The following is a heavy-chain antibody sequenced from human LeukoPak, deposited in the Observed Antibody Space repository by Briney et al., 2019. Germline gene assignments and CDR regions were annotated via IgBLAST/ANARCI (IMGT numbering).Heavy chain of an antibody. Sequence: SQTLSLTCTVSGGSISSGSYYWSWIRQPAGNGLEWIGRIYASGSTNYNPSLQSRVTISVDTSKNQFSLKLSSVTATDTAVYYCATSGPATVVTGASFDPWGQGTLVTVSS. CDR1: GGSISSGSYY. CDR3: ATSGPATVVTGASFDP. D-gene: IGHD4-23*01. V-gene: IGHV4-61*02. CDR2: IYASGST. J-gene: IGHJ5*02.